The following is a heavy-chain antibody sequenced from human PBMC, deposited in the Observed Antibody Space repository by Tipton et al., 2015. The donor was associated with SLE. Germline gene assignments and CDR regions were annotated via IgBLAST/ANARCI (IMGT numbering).Heavy chain of an antibody. CDR1: GHSLIKVS. CDR3: ARSPLSGDIYDSFDV. J-gene: IGHJ3*01. Sequence: QSGAEVKKPGASVKVSCKVSGHSLIKVSIRWVRQAPGKGLEWMGGFDPEEGETIYAQRFQGRVTMTEDTSTDTAYMELSSLTFEDTGIYYCARSPLSGDIYDSFDVWGQGTSVTVSS. D-gene: IGHD5-18*01. V-gene: IGHV1-24*01. CDR2: FDPEEGET.